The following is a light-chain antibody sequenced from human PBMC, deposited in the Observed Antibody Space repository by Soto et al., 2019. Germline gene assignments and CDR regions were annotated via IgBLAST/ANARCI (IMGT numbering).Light chain of an antibody. CDR2: DAS. Sequence: EIVLTQSPATLSLSPGERATLSCRASLSVTNYLAWYQQKPGQAPRLLIYDASKRAPGIPARFSGSGSGTDFTLTISSLEPEDCAIYYCQQRSNWHAFTFGGGTRVEIK. V-gene: IGKV3D-11*02. CDR3: QQRSNWHAFT. J-gene: IGKJ4*01. CDR1: LSVTNY.